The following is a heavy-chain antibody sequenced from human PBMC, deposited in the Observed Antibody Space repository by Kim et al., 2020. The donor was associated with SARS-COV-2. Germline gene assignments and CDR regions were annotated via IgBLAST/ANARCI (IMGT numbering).Heavy chain of an antibody. Sequence: SETLSLTCTVSGASISSPGYFWAWLRQPPGKGLDGIGSLSYSGRTYYNPSLERRVTTSLETSKTQFSLQVTSVTAADTAVYHCARLYAFTGIYTAYYFDFWARAPWSPSPQ. CDR1: GASISSPGYF. J-gene: IGHJ4*02. V-gene: IGHV4-39*01. D-gene: IGHD2-8*02. CDR3: ARLYAFTGIYTAYYFDF. CDR2: LSYSGRT.